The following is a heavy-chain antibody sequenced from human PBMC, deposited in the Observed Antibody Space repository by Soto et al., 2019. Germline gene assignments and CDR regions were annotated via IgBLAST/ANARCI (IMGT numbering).Heavy chain of an antibody. CDR2: ISTGSSRA. V-gene: IGHV3-23*01. D-gene: IGHD3-22*01. CDR3: ARNLRGSIGYYYVETPFDT. J-gene: IGHJ4*02. CDR1: GFTFSNYA. Sequence: EVQLLESGGGLVQPGGSLRLSCAASGFTFSNYAMSWVRQAPGKGLEWVSAISTGSSRAYYADSVKGRFTISRDNSKNTLYLQMNRLRAEDTAVYYCARNLRGSIGYYYVETPFDTWGQGSLVTVSS.